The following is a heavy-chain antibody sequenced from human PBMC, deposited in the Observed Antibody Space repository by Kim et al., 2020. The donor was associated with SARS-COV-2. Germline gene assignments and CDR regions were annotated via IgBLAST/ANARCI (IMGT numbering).Heavy chain of an antibody. CDR3: TTNTDFDY. CDR1: GYSFANYW. J-gene: IGHJ4*02. Sequence: GESLKISCKGSGYSFANYWISWVRQMPGKGLEWMASIHPRDSQSKYSPSFQGHVTISVDKSITTVYPQWSSLKASDTAMYYCTTNTDFDYWGQGTLLTVSS. V-gene: IGHV5-10-1*01. CDR2: IHPRDSQS.